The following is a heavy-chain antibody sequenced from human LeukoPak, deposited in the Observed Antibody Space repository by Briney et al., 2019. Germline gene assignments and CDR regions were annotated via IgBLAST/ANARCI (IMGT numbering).Heavy chain of an antibody. V-gene: IGHV7-4-1*02. D-gene: IGHD3-10*01. CDR1: GYTFTSYA. J-gene: IGHJ6*03. CDR3: ARDATVRGPYGGHHFYSYMDV. Sequence: ASVKVSCKASGYTFTSYAMNWVRQAPGQGLEWMGWINTNTGNPTYAQGFTGRFVFSLDTSVSTAYLQISSLKAEDTAVYYCARDATVRGPYGGHHFYSYMDVWGKGTTVTISS. CDR2: INTNTGNP.